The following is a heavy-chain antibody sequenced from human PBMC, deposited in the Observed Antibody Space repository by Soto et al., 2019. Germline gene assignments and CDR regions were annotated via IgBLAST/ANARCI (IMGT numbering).Heavy chain of an antibody. Sequence: QVHLVQSGAEVKKPGASVKVSCKASGYTFTSYGIAWMRQAPGQGLEWMGWISAYNGNTDYAQKVHGRVTMTSDTSTGTAYMELGSLRSDVTAVYYCARAVATIPLWFPDYWGQGTLVTVSS. CDR1: GYTFTSYG. D-gene: IGHD5-12*01. J-gene: IGHJ4*02. CDR3: ARAVATIPLWFPDY. CDR2: ISAYNGNT. V-gene: IGHV1-18*01.